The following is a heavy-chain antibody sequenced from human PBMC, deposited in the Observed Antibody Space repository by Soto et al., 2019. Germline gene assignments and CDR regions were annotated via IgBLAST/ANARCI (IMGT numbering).Heavy chain of an antibody. D-gene: IGHD2-8*01. V-gene: IGHV3-48*01. CDR3: ARGVQYGFDL. CDR1: GFNFNIYS. Sequence: GGSLRLSCAASGFNFNIYSMNWVRQAPGKGLEWVSYMTGDSNTIHYADSVRGRFTISRYNAKNSLFLQMNSLRVDDTALYYCARGVQYGFDLWGQGTMVTVSS. J-gene: IGHJ3*01. CDR2: MTGDSNTI.